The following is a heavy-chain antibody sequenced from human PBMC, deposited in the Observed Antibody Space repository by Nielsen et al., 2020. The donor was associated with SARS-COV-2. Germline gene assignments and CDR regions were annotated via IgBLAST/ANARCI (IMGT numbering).Heavy chain of an antibody. CDR2: IYYSGST. CDR3: ARASPAEDAFDI. J-gene: IGHJ3*02. V-gene: IGHV4-59*01. Sequence: WIRQPPGKGLEWIGYIYYSGSTNYNPSLKSRVTISVDTSKNQFSLKLSSVTAADTAVYYCARASPAEDAFDIWGQGTIVTVSS.